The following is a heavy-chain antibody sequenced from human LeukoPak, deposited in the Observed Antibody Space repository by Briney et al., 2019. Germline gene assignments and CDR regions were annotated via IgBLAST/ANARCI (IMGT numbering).Heavy chain of an antibody. J-gene: IGHJ4*02. Sequence: GGSLRLSCSVSGCTFSNYAFHWVRQAPGKGLECVSAISSNGDSTYYADSVKGRFTISRDNSKNTLYLQMSSLRTEDTAVYYCVKQDGGLGRPDHWGQGTLVTVSS. CDR1: GCTFSNYA. CDR2: ISSNGDST. V-gene: IGHV3-64D*06. CDR3: VKQDGGLGRPDH. D-gene: IGHD1-1*01.